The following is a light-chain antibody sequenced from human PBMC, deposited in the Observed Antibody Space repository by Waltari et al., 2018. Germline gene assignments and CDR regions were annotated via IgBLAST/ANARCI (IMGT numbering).Light chain of an antibody. CDR1: QSLVDSDGNTY. CDR3: MQGTHWPRS. V-gene: IGKV2-30*01. Sequence: DVVMTKSPLSLPVTLGQPASISCRSSQSLVDSDGNTYLSCFQQRPGQSPRRLIYKVSNRDSGVPDRVRGSGSGTDFTLKISRVEADDIAIYYCMQGTHWPRSFGQGTKVEIE. CDR2: KVS. J-gene: IGKJ1*01.